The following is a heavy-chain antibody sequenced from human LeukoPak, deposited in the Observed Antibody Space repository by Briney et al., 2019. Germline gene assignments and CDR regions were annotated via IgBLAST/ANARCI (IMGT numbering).Heavy chain of an antibody. CDR1: GYTFTSYY. V-gene: IGHV1-46*01. CDR2: INPSGGST. Sequence: ASVKVSCKASGYTFTSYYMHWVRQAPGRGLEWMGIINPSGGSTSYAQKFESRVTMTRDTSTSTVYMELSSLRSEDTAVYYCARAIIAVAGFDYWGQGTLVTVSS. D-gene: IGHD6-19*01. CDR3: ARAIIAVAGFDY. J-gene: IGHJ4*02.